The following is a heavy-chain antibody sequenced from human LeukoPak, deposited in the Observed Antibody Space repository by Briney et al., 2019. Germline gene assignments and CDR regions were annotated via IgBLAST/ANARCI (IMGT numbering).Heavy chain of an antibody. D-gene: IGHD1/OR15-1a*01. CDR3: AKIRLAVSGTTFES. V-gene: IGHV3-23*01. CDR1: GFTFGSYA. CDR2: ISGAGGTT. Sequence: AGGSLRLSCAASGFTFGSYAMTWVRQAPGKGLEWVSSISGAGGTTHYADSVKGRFTISRDNSENTLFLQMHSLRVDDTAVYYCAKIRLAVSGTTFESWGQGTLVTVSS. J-gene: IGHJ4*02.